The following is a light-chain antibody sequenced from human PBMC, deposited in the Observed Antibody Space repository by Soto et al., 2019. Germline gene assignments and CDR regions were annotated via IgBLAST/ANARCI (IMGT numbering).Light chain of an antibody. CDR3: QQYNNWPRAT. CDR1: QSVSSN. J-gene: IGKJ4*01. V-gene: IGKV3-15*01. CDR2: GAS. Sequence: EIVMTQSPATLSVSPWERATLXXRASQSVSSNLAWYQQKPGQAPRLLXYGASSRATGFPARFSGSGSGTEFNLTISSLQSEDFGVYYCQQYNNWPRATFGGGTKVDIK.